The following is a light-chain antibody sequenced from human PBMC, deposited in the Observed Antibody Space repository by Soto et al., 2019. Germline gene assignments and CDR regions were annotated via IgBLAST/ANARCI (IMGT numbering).Light chain of an antibody. CDR3: QHYDGSPRT. J-gene: IGKJ2*01. CDR2: GVF. CDR1: QSVRSNY. Sequence: ETVLTQSPGTVSLYPGERATLSCTTSQSVRSNYLAWYQQKPGQAPRLVVYGVFNRSTGIPDRFSGSGSGTDFALNISGLEPDDSAVYYCQHYDGSPRTFGQGTKLEI. V-gene: IGKV3-20*01.